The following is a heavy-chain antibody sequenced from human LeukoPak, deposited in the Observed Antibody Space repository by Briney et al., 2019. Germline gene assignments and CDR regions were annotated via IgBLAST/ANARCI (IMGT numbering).Heavy chain of an antibody. CDR2: INPNNGGT. CDR1: GYTFTGYY. D-gene: IGHD3-16*02. V-gene: IGHV1-2*04. Sequence: ASVKVSCKASGYTFTGYYMHWVRQAPGQGLEWMGWINPNNGGTNYAQKFQGWVTITRDTSISTAYMELSRLRSDDTAVYYCARGPQSDDYVWGSYRHLDYWGQGTLVTVSS. CDR3: ARGPQSDDYVWGSYRHLDY. J-gene: IGHJ4*02.